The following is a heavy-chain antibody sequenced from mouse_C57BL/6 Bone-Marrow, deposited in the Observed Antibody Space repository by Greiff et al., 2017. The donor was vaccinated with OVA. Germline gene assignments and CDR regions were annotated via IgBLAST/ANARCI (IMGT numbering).Heavy chain of an antibody. Sequence: QVQLQQSGAELARPGASVKMSCKASGYTFTSYTMHWVKQRPGQGLEWIGYINPSSGYTKYNQKFKDKATLTADKSSSTAYMQLSSLTSEDSAVYYCPYGNYVFAYWGQGTLVTVSA. D-gene: IGHD2-1*01. CDR2: INPSSGYT. CDR1: GYTFTSYT. CDR3: PYGNYVFAY. J-gene: IGHJ3*01. V-gene: IGHV1-4*01.